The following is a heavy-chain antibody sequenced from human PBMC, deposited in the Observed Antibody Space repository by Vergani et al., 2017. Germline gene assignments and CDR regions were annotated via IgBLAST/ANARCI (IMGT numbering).Heavy chain of an antibody. D-gene: IGHD1-26*01. J-gene: IGHJ4*02. CDR2: ISSSSSPI. CDR3: VKDXMGASFVGTTHNDY. CDR1: GFTFSSYS. V-gene: IGHV3-48*01. Sequence: EVQLVESGGGLVQRGGSLRLSCAASGFTFSSYSMNWVRQAPGKGLEWVSYISSSSSPIYYADSVQGRFTISRDNAKNSLYLQMNSLRAEDTAVYYCVKDXMGASFVGTTHNDYWGQGTLVTVSS.